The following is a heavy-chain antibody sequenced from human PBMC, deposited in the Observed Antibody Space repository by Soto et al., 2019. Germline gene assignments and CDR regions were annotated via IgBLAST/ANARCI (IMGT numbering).Heavy chain of an antibody. V-gene: IGHV3-23*01. CDR1: GFAFSTYA. J-gene: IGHJ6*01. D-gene: IGHD6-13*01. CDR2: ISGSGGSS. CDR3: AKVTKRAAAGRYEYYKYGMDV. Sequence: VQLLESGGALEHPGGSLRLSCAAAGFAFSTYAMTWVRQAPGKGLEWVSVISGSGGSSYYAASVKGRFTISRDNSKNTLFLQMNGLRAEDTAVYYCAKVTKRAAAGRYEYYKYGMDVW.